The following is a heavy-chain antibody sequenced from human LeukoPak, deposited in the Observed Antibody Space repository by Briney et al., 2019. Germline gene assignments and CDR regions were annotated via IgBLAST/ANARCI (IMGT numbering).Heavy chain of an antibody. CDR2: IYSSGIT. CDR3: ARHNDYSRAFDI. Sequence: SETLSLTCTVSGDSISSGSYYWNWIRQPAGKGLEWIGRIYSSGITNYNPSLKSRVTMSVDTSKNQLSLKLSSVTAADTAVYYCARHNDYSRAFDIWGQGTMVTVSS. V-gene: IGHV4-61*02. D-gene: IGHD4-11*01. CDR1: GDSISSGSYY. J-gene: IGHJ3*02.